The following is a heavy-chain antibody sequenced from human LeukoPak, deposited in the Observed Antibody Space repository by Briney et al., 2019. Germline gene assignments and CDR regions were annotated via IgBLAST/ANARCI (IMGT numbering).Heavy chain of an antibody. CDR3: ARGVGYSSSSVRRREDY. V-gene: IGHV4-30-4*08. CDR2: ICYSGST. D-gene: IGHD6-13*01. J-gene: IGHJ4*02. Sequence: SETLSLTCTVSGGSISSGDYYWSWIRQPPGKGLEWFGYICYSGSTYYNPSLKSRVTISVDTSRNQFSLKPSSVTAADTAVYYCARGVGYSSSSVRRREDYWGQGTLVTVSS. CDR1: GGSISSGDYY.